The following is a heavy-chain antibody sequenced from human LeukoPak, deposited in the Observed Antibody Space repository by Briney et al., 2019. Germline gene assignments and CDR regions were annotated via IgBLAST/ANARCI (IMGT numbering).Heavy chain of an antibody. D-gene: IGHD2-2*01. CDR2: ISGSGGST. V-gene: IGHV3-23*01. Sequence: PGGSLRLSCAASGFTFDDYAMSWVRQAPGKGLEWVSAISGSGGSTYYADSVKGRFTISRDNSKNTLYLQMNSLRAEDTAVYYCTASDHLYCSSSSCHFDYWGQGTLVTVAS. CDR3: TASDHLYCSSSSCHFDY. J-gene: IGHJ4*02. CDR1: GFTFDDYA.